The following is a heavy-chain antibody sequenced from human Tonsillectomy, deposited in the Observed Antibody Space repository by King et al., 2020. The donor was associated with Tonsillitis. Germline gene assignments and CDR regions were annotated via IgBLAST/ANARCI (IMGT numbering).Heavy chain of an antibody. CDR1: GGSISSYY. V-gene: IGHV4-59*08. J-gene: IGHJ3*02. D-gene: IGHD4-17*01. Sequence: QLQESGPGLVKPSETLSLTCTVSGGSISSYYWSWIRQPPGKGLECIGYFYYIGSTNYNPSLRSRVTISADTSKNQFSLKLSSVTATDTAVYYCARLKVTTLGSLGAFDIWGQGTMVTVPS. CDR2: FYYIGST. CDR3: ARLKVTTLGSLGAFDI.